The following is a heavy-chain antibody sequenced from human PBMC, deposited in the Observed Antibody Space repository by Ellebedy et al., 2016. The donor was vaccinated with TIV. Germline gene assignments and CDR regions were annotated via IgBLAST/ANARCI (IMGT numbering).Heavy chain of an antibody. CDR2: LTRSGDNT. J-gene: IGHJ4*02. V-gene: IGHV3-23*01. Sequence: GGSLRLSXTASGFTFSSYAMTWVRQAPGEGLEWVSSLTRSGDNTYYAESVKGRFTISRDNAKNTLYLHMNSLRAEDTAVYYCARVRGYYGSGSYHPLDYWGQGTLVTVSS. CDR3: ARVRGYYGSGSYHPLDY. D-gene: IGHD3-10*01. CDR1: GFTFSSYA.